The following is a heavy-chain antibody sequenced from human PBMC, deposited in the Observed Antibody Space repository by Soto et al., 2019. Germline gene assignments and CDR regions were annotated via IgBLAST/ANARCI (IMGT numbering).Heavy chain of an antibody. J-gene: IGHJ3*02. Sequence: QVQLQESGPGLVKPSETLSLTCTVSGGSISSYYWSWIRQPPGKGLEWIGYIYYSGSTNYNPSLKRRVTISVDTSKNQFSLKLSSVTAADTAVYYCARQGSCGCSGGSCYSLCDAFDIWGQGTMVTVSS. CDR3: ARQGSCGCSGGSCYSLCDAFDI. CDR2: IYYSGST. V-gene: IGHV4-59*08. CDR1: GGSISSYY. D-gene: IGHD2-15*01.